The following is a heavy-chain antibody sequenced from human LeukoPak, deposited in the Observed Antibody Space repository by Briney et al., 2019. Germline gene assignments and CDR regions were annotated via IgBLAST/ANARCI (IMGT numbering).Heavy chain of an antibody. Sequence: SETLSLTCTVSGGSINSYYWSWIRQHPGKGLEWIGYIYYSGSTYYNPSLKSRVTISVDMSKNQFSLKLSSVTAADTAVYYCARDCGGDCPIDWGQGTLVTVSS. V-gene: IGHV4-59*06. J-gene: IGHJ4*02. D-gene: IGHD2-21*02. CDR3: ARDCGGDCPID. CDR1: GGSINSYY. CDR2: IYYSGST.